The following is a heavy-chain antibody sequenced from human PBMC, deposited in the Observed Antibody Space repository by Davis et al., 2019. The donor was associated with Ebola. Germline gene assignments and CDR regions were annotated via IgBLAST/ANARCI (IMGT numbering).Heavy chain of an antibody. CDR3: TRVGAKWELLYYFDY. D-gene: IGHD1-26*01. CDR1: GFTFGAYT. Sequence: GESLKISCTTSGFTFGAYTMSWVRQTPGKGLEWVGLIRSKASGGTAEYAASVKGRFTISRDDSKSIAYLQMKSLKTEDTAVYYCTRVGAKWELLYYFDYWGRGTLVTVSS. CDR2: IRSKASGGTA. V-gene: IGHV3-49*04. J-gene: IGHJ4*02.